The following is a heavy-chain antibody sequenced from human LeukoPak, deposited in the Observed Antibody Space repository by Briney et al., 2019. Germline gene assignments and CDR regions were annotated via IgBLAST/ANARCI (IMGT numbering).Heavy chain of an antibody. J-gene: IGHJ4*02. CDR3: ARGAPNWNYVVSDY. D-gene: IGHD1-7*01. V-gene: IGHV3-7*01. Sequence: PGGSLRLSCAASGFTFTTYWLGWVRQPPGKGLEWVANIKQDGSEKYYVDSVKGRFTISRDNAKNSLYLQMNSLRAEDTAVYYCARGAPNWNYVVSDYWGQGTLVTVSS. CDR2: IKQDGSEK. CDR1: GFTFTTYW.